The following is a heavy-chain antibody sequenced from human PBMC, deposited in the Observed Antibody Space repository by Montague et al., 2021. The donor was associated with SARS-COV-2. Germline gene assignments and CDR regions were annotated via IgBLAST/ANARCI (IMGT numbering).Heavy chain of an antibody. D-gene: IGHD3-10*01. J-gene: IGHJ4*01. CDR2: IFYSGST. V-gene: IGHV4-39*01. CDR3: ASMVRVQVYYCDY. Sequence: SETLSLTCTVSGGSISSSSYYWGWIRQPPGKGLEWIGSIFYSGSTDYNPSLKSRVTISIDTSKNQLSLKLSSVTAADTAVYYCASMVRVQVYYCDYWGQGTLVTVSS. CDR1: GGSISSSSYY.